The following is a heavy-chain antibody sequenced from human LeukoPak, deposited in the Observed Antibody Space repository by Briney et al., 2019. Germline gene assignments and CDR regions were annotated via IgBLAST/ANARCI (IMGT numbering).Heavy chain of an antibody. CDR1: GYTFTNYG. CDR2: ISAYNGNT. V-gene: IGHV1-18*01. D-gene: IGHD2-15*01. Sequence: GASVKVSCKASGYTFTNYGISWVRQAPGQGLEWMGWISAYNGNTNYAQKLQGRVTMTTDTSTSTAYMELRSLRSDDTAVYYCARADPLGYCSGGGCYSAQGFDYWGQGTLVTVSS. J-gene: IGHJ4*02. CDR3: ARADPLGYCSGGGCYSAQGFDY.